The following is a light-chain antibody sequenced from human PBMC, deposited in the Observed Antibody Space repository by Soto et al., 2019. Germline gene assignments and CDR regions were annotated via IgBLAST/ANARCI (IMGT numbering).Light chain of an antibody. Sequence: IVVRQGPAILLEYPKDRATLSCRANQRISSNLAWYQQKPGQAPRLLIYDASTRATVIPARFSGSGSGTEFTLTISCLHSEVFGVHYCQQYNDLLPIPFGRGTRLEIK. CDR2: DAS. V-gene: IGKV3-15*01. CDR3: QQYNDLLPIP. CDR1: QRISSN. J-gene: IGKJ5*01.